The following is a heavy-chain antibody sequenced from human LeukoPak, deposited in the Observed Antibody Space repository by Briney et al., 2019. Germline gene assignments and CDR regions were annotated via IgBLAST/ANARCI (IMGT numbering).Heavy chain of an antibody. V-gene: IGHV3-23*01. CDR2: ISGSGGSA. J-gene: IGHJ4*02. CDR1: GFTFSSYG. D-gene: IGHD3-10*01. Sequence: GGTLRLSCAASGFTFSSYGMSWVRQAPGKGLEWVSAISGSGGSAYYADSVKGRFTISRDNSKNTLYLQMNSLRAEDTAVYYCAKGYRRFGELLFRGQGTLVTVSS. CDR3: AKGYRRFGELLF.